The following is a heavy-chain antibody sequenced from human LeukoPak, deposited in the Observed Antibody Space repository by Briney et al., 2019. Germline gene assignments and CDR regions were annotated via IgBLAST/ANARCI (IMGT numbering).Heavy chain of an antibody. D-gene: IGHD2-15*01. J-gene: IGHJ4*02. Sequence: GGSLRLSCAASGFTFSSSWMSWVRQAPGKGLEWVANIKQDGSEKSYVDSVKGRFTISRDNAKDSLYLQMNSLRAEDTAVYYCARWRSGAIEYWGQGTLVTVSS. CDR3: ARWRSGAIEY. V-gene: IGHV3-7*04. CDR1: GFTFSSSW. CDR2: IKQDGSEK.